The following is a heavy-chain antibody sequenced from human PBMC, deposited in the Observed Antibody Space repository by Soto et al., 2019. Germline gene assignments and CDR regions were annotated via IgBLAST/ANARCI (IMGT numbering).Heavy chain of an antibody. CDR2: IIPIFGTA. CDR1: GGTFSSYA. V-gene: IGHV1-69*13. D-gene: IGHD6-13*01. J-gene: IGHJ6*02. CDR3: ARDLNLIAAAVHYYGTDV. Sequence: SVKVSCKASGGTFSSYAISWVRQAPGQGLERMGGIIPIFGTANYAQKFQGRVTITADESTSTAYMELSSLRSEDTAVYYCARDLNLIAAAVHYYGTDVWGQGTTVTVSS.